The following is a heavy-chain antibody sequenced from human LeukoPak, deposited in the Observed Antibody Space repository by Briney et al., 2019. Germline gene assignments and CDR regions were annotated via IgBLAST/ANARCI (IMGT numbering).Heavy chain of an antibody. CDR3: ARRNYGSGRSDC. D-gene: IGHD3-10*01. V-gene: IGHV4-39*01. CDR1: GGSISSSSYY. CDR2: IYYTGST. J-gene: IGHJ4*02. Sequence: SETLSLTCTVSGGSISSSSYYWVWIRQPPGKGLEWIGNIYYTGSTSYNPSLKSRVTMSVDTSKNQFSLKLTSATGADTAVYYCARRNYGSGRSDCWGQGTLVTVSS.